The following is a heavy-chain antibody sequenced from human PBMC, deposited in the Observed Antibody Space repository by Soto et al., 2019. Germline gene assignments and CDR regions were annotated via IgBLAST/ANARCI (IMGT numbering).Heavy chain of an antibody. Sequence: QVQLVESGGGVVQPGRSLRLSCAASGFTFSSYAMQWVRQAPGKGLEWVAVISYDGSNKYYADSVKGRFTISRDNSKNTLYLQMNSLRAEDTAVYYCARVRSSRSGSYLQLYYGMDVWGQGTTVTVSS. J-gene: IGHJ6*02. CDR3: ARVRSSRSGSYLQLYYGMDV. V-gene: IGHV3-30-3*01. CDR1: GFTFSSYA. CDR2: ISYDGSNK. D-gene: IGHD1-26*01.